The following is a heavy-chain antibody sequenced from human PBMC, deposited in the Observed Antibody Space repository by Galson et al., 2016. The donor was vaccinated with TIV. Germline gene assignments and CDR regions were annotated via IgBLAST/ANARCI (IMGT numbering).Heavy chain of an antibody. J-gene: IGHJ6*03. D-gene: IGHD3-3*01. CDR3: ARGKERVINYYYYMDV. CDR2: INPVFGIP. CDR1: GGTFSSYG. V-gene: IGHV1-69*13. Sequence: SVKVSCKASGGTFSSYGISWVRQAPGQGLEWMGGINPVFGIPNYAQKFQGRVTITADETTSKAYMELTSLRSEDTAVYYCARGKERVINYYYYMDVWGKGTTVTVSS.